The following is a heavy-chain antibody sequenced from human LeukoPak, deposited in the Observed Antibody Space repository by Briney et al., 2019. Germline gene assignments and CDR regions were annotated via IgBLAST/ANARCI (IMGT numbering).Heavy chain of an antibody. J-gene: IGHJ4*02. Sequence: GGSLKLSCVGSGFTFSDSAIHWVRLAPGKGLEWVGRVRSKANAYATTYPASMKGRFTISREESKSTTYLQMNSLKTEDTAVYLCTRWPLNGPPFDYWGQGTLVTVSS. CDR3: TRWPLNGPPFDY. CDR1: GFTFSDSA. CDR2: VRSKANAYAT. V-gene: IGHV3-73*01. D-gene: IGHD5-12*01.